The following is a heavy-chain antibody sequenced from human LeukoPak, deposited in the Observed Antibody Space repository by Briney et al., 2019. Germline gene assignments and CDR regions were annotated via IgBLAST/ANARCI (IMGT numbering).Heavy chain of an antibody. J-gene: IGHJ4*02. D-gene: IGHD1-20*01. CDR1: GFTFSNHA. CDR3: AKDLSYNYNYFDS. Sequence: PGGSLRLSCAASGFTFSNHALNWVRQAPGKGLEWVSGINSGGGSTYYTDSVKGRFTISRDNSKNTLYLQMNSLRADDTAVYYYAKDLSYNYNYFDSWGQGTLVTVSS. V-gene: IGHV3-23*01. CDR2: INSGGGST.